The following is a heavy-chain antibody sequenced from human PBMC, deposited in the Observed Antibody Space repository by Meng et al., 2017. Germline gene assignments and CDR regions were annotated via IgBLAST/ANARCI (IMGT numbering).Heavy chain of an antibody. D-gene: IGHD3-22*01. J-gene: IGHJ5*02. CDR3: ARVPDSSGYYHRSDP. Sequence: SVKVSCKASGCTFSSYAISWVRQAPGQGLEWMGGIIPIFGTANYAQKFQGRVTITADESTSTAYMELSSLRSEDTAVYYCARVPDSSGYYHRSDPWGQGTLVTVSS. CDR2: IIPIFGTA. V-gene: IGHV1-69*13. CDR1: GCTFSSYA.